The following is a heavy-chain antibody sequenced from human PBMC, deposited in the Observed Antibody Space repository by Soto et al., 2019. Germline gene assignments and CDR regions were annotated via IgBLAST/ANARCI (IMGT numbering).Heavy chain of an antibody. CDR2: IYYSGST. V-gene: IGHV4-59*01. Sequence: FTVSGGSISSYYWSWIRQPPGKGLEWIGYIYYSGSTNYNPSLKSRVTISVDTSKNQFSLKLSSVTAADTAVYYCARVGVYVWGSYRYGMDVWGQGTTVTVSS. CDR1: GGSISSYY. J-gene: IGHJ6*02. D-gene: IGHD3-16*02. CDR3: ARVGVYVWGSYRYGMDV.